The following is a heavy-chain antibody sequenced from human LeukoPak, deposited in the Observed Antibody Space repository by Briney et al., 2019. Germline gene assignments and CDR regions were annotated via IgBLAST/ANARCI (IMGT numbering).Heavy chain of an antibody. V-gene: IGHV4-59*01. CDR2: IYYSGST. D-gene: IGHD1-26*01. CDR3: ASSGHYDAFDI. CDR1: GGSISSYY. J-gene: IGHJ3*02. Sequence: SETLSLTCTVSGGSISSYYWSWIRQPPGKGLEWIGYIYYSGSTNYNPSLKSRVTISVDTSKNQFSLKLCSVTAADTAVYYCASSGHYDAFDIWGQGTMVTVSS.